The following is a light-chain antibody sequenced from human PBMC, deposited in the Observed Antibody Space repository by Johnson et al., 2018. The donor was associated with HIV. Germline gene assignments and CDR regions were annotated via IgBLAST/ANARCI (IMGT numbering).Light chain of an antibody. V-gene: IGLV1-51*02. Sequence: QLVLTQPPSVSAAPGQKVTISCSGSSSNIGNKYVSWYQQLPGTAPKLLIYENTKRPSGIPDRFSGSKSGTSATLAITGLHTGDEADYYCGTWDSSLSAHYVFGTGTKITVL. CDR3: GTWDSSLSAHYV. J-gene: IGLJ1*01. CDR2: ENT. CDR1: SSNIGNKY.